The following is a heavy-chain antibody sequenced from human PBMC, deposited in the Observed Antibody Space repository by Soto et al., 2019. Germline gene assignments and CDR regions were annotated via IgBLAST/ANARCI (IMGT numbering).Heavy chain of an antibody. CDR1: GFTFGRSG. CDR2: IWFDGSKK. Sequence: QVQMEESGGGVVQPGTSLRLSCVASGFTFGRSGMHWVRQAPGGALEWVAIIWFDGSKKYYADSVKGRLTVSRDNSKNTLYLQMDSLRGDDTAVYYCARDLNTGYIDYWGQGTLVTVSS. V-gene: IGHV3-33*01. CDR3: ARDLNTGYIDY. J-gene: IGHJ4*02. D-gene: IGHD5-12*01.